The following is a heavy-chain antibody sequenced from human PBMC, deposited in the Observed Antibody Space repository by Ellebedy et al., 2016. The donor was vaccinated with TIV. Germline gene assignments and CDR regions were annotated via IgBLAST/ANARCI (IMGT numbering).Heavy chain of an antibody. D-gene: IGHD2-15*01. CDR1: GFMFSDYV. CDR3: TAGAQGSGSHDH. J-gene: IGHJ4*02. V-gene: IGHV3-72*01. Sequence: GESLKISCAASGFMFSDYVMDWVRQAPGKGLEWVGRVRQQVRSYTTEYAASVKGRFTIPRDDSKNSLYLQMNSLKTEDTALYYCTAGAQGSGSHDHWGQGTLVTVSS. CDR2: VRQQVRSYTT.